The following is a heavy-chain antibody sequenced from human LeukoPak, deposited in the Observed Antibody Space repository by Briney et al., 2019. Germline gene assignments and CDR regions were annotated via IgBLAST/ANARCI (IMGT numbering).Heavy chain of an antibody. D-gene: IGHD1-26*01. CDR1: GGSISSSNW. CDR2: INHSGST. J-gene: IGHJ4*02. Sequence: PSGTLSLTCAVSGGSISSSNWWSWVRQPPGKGLEWIGEINHSGSTNYNPSLKSRVTISVDTSKNQFSLKLSSVTAADTAVYYCARGGPSGSYPFDYWGQGTLVTVSS. V-gene: IGHV4-4*02. CDR3: ARGGPSGSYPFDY.